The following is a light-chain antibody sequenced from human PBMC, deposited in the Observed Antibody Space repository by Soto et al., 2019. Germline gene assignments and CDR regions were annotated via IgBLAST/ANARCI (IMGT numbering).Light chain of an antibody. CDR2: GAS. V-gene: IGKV3-20*01. J-gene: IGKJ5*01. CDR1: QSVSSSS. Sequence: EIVLTQSPGTLSLSPGERATLSCRASQSVSSSSLAWYRQRPGQAPSLLIYGASRRATGIPDRFSGSGSGTDFTLIISRLEHEDVAVYYCQQYGRSPPITFGQGTRLDIK. CDR3: QQYGRSPPIT.